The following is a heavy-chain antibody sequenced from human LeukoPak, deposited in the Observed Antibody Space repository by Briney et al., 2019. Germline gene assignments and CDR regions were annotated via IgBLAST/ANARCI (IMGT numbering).Heavy chain of an antibody. V-gene: IGHV3-23*01. CDR3: AKEQDNQLLLSHFDY. Sequence: GGSLRLSCTGFIFSNYAVSWVRQAPGKGLEWVSAVSGDGVRTFYADSVKGRFTISRDNSMSTVSLQMNSLRAEDTAVYHCAKEQDNQLLLSHFDYWGQGILVTVSS. CDR2: VSGDGVRT. CDR1: GFIFSNYA. J-gene: IGHJ4*02. D-gene: IGHD2-2*01.